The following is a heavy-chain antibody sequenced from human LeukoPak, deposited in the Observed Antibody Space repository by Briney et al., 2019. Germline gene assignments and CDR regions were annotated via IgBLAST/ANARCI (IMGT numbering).Heavy chain of an antibody. V-gene: IGHV1-2*02. J-gene: IGHJ3*02. Sequence: AAVKVSCKASGYTFTGYYMHWVGQAPGQGLEWMGWINPNSGGTNYAQKFQGRVTMTRDTSISTAYMELSRLRSDDTAVYYCARDPGSGYYFDAFDIWGQGTMVTVSS. D-gene: IGHD3-22*01. CDR2: INPNSGGT. CDR3: ARDPGSGYYFDAFDI. CDR1: GYTFTGYY.